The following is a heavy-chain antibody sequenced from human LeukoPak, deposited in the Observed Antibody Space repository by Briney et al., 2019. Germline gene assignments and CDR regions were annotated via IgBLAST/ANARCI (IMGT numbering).Heavy chain of an antibody. J-gene: IGHJ3*02. V-gene: IGHV1-46*01. CDR1: GYTFTSYY. D-gene: IGHD5-24*01. Sequence: GASVKVSCKASGYTFTSYYMHWVRQAPGQGLEWMGIINPSGGSTSYAQKFQGRVTMTRDTSTSTVYMELSSLRSEDTAVYYCARDRVGDGPQGAFDIWGQGTMVTVSS. CDR2: INPSGGST. CDR3: ARDRVGDGPQGAFDI.